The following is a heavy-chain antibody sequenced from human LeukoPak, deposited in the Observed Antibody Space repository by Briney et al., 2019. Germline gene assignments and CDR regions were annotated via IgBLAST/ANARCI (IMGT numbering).Heavy chain of an antibody. J-gene: IGHJ5*01. V-gene: IGHV4-59*08. CDR1: GGSISSYY. CDR2: IYYSGST. CDR3: ARGPPDFYNSGSYYNGYNWFDS. D-gene: IGHD3-10*01. Sequence: SETLSLTCTVSGGSISSYYWSWIRQPPGKGLEWIGYIYYSGSTYYNPSLKSRVTISVDTSKNQFSLTLTSVTAADTAVYYCARGPPDFYNSGSYYNGYNWFDSWGQGTLVTVSS.